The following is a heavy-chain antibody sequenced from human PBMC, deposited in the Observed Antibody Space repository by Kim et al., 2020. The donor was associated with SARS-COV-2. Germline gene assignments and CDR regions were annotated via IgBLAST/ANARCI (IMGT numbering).Heavy chain of an antibody. CDR3: ARAYYDNLDY. D-gene: IGHD3-22*01. Sequence: DKRYSPSLKSRLTITKDTSKNQVVLTMTNMDPVDTATYHCARAYYDNLDYWGQGTLVTVSS. V-gene: IGHV2-5*01. J-gene: IGHJ4*02. CDR2: DK.